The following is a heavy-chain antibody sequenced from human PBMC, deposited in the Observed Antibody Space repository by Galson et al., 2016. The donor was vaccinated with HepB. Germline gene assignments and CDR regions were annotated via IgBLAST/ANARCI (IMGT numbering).Heavy chain of an antibody. D-gene: IGHD6-13*01. CDR3: AGDGMTATGTFDY. Sequence: SLRLSCAASGFGVSSNYMSWVRQAPGKGLEWVSVIYSSGNTYYAGSVRGRFTISRDNSKNTLYLQMNSLRADDTAVYYCAGDGMTATGTFDYWGQGTLVTVSS. V-gene: IGHV3-66*01. J-gene: IGHJ4*02. CDR2: IYSSGNT. CDR1: GFGVSSNY.